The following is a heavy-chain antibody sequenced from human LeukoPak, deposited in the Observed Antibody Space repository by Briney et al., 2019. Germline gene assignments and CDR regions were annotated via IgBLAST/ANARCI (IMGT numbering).Heavy chain of an antibody. D-gene: IGHD2-2*01. CDR1: GYPLSDHY. CDR3: ARVRVNSCDY. V-gene: IGHV1-2*02. Sequence: GASVTISCKTSGYPLSDHYMHWVRQAPGQGLEWMGWIRGDTGDTDSPQKFRGRVTMTRDTSTDTAYLELSRLRYDDTAIYFCARVRVNSCDYWGQGTLVTVSS. CDR2: IRGDTGDT. J-gene: IGHJ4*02.